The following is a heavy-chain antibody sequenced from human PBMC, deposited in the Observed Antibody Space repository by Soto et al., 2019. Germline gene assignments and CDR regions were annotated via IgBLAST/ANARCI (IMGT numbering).Heavy chain of an antibody. CDR3: ARDLVPYGDYVSGFDP. CDR1: GGSISSYY. CDR2: IYTSGST. V-gene: IGHV4-4*07. J-gene: IGHJ5*02. D-gene: IGHD4-17*01. Sequence: SETLSLTCTVSGGSISSYYWSWIRQPAGKGLEWIGRIYTSGSTNYNPSLKSRVTMSVDTSKNQFSLKLSSVTAADTAVYHCARDLVPYGDYVSGFDPWGQGTLVTVSS.